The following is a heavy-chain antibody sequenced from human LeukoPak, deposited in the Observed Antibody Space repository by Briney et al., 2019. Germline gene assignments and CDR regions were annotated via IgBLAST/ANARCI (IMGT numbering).Heavy chain of an antibody. J-gene: IGHJ4*02. V-gene: IGHV3-23*01. CDR3: AKGAYDYVEVGYFDH. CDR2: IIASSGST. Sequence: GGSMRLSCAPSAFSLSNYAMRWVRQAPEKGLEWVSLIIASSGSTVYADSVKGRFTISRDNSKNTLYLQMNSLRAEDTAVYYCAKGAYDYVEVGYFDHWGQGTLVTVSS. D-gene: IGHD5-12*01. CDR1: AFSLSNYA.